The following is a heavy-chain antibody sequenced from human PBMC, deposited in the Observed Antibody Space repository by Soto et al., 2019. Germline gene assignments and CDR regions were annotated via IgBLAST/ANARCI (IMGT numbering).Heavy chain of an antibody. CDR1: GYTFTSYA. J-gene: IGHJ5*02. D-gene: IGHD2-15*01. Sequence: QVQLVQSGAEVKKPGASVKVSCKASGYTFTSYAMHWVRQAPGQRLEWMGWINAGNGNTKYSQKFQGRVTITRDTSASTAYMELGSLRSEDTAVYYCARKVVAGGVFDPWGQGTLVTVSS. CDR2: INAGNGNT. CDR3: ARKVVAGGVFDP. V-gene: IGHV1-3*01.